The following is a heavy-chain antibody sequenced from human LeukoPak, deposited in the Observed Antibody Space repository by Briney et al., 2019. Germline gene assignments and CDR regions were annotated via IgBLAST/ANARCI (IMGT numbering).Heavy chain of an antibody. D-gene: IGHD3-10*01. Sequence: SSETLSLTCTVSGGSISSSSYYWGWIRQPPGKGLEWIGSIYYSGSTYYNPSLKSRVTISVDTSKNQFSLKLSSVTAADTAVYCCARSTRGRMVRGVIDYWGQGTLVTVSS. CDR1: GGSISSSSYY. V-gene: IGHV4-39*01. CDR3: ARSTRGRMVRGVIDY. J-gene: IGHJ4*02. CDR2: IYYSGST.